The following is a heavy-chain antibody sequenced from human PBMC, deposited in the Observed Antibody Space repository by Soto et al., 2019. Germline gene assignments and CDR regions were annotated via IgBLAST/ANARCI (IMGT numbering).Heavy chain of an antibody. CDR1: GVSITSTNW. Sequence: QVQLQASGPGLVKPSQTLSLTCAVSGVSITSTNWWTWIRQPPGKGLEWIGEMYHSGSNNYNPSLKGRVSLSVDKSKNQFSLKVSSVTAADTAVYYCATVPGIVGATHFDCWGQGALVTVSS. CDR2: MYHSGSN. J-gene: IGHJ4*02. V-gene: IGHV4-4*02. CDR3: ATVPGIVGATHFDC. D-gene: IGHD1-26*01.